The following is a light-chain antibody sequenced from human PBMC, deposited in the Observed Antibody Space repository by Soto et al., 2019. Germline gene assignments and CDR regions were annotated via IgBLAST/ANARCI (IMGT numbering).Light chain of an antibody. CDR1: SGDVGTYNL. J-gene: IGLJ1*01. CDR3: CSYAGSSTYV. CDR2: EGT. V-gene: IGLV2-23*01. Sequence: QSALTQPASVSGSPGQSITISCTGTSGDVGTYNLVSWYQQLPGKAPKLILYEGTKRPSGVSIRFSGSKSGNTASLTISGLQAEDEADYYCCSYAGSSTYVFGTGTKLTVL.